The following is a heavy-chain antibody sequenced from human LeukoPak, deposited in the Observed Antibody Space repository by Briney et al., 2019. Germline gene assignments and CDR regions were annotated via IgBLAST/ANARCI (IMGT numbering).Heavy chain of an antibody. CDR2: INTNTGNP. Sequence: ASVKVSCKASGYTFTSYAMNWVRPAPGQGLEWMGWINTNTGNPTNAQGFTGGFVFSLDTSVSTAYLQISSLKAEDTAVYYCAREEVVVAATLTGLDYWGQGTLVTVSS. V-gene: IGHV7-4-1*02. J-gene: IGHJ4*02. D-gene: IGHD2-15*01. CDR1: GYTFTSYA. CDR3: AREEVVVAATLTGLDY.